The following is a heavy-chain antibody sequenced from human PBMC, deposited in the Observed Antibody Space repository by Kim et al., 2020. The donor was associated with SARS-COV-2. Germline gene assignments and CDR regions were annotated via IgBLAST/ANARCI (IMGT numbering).Heavy chain of an antibody. D-gene: IGHD3-22*01. J-gene: IGHJ4*02. V-gene: IGHV3-30*04. CDR3: ARDPSYYYDSSGYFEYYFAY. Sequence: GGSLRLSCAASGFTFSSYAMHWVRQAPGKGLEWVAVISYDGSNKYYVDSVKGRFTISRDNSKNTLYLQMNSLRAEDTAVYYCARDPSYYYDSSGYFEYYFAYWGQGTLVTVSS. CDR1: GFTFSSYA. CDR2: ISYDGSNK.